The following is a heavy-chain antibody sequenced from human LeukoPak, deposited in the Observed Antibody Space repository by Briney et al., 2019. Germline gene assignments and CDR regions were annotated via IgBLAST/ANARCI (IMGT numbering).Heavy chain of an antibody. CDR1: ELTLSSNY. Sequence: GGSLRLSCAASELTLSSNYMSWIRQAPGRGLEWVSFIYSGGSTYYADSVRGRFIISKDNSKNTLYLQMNSLRAEDTAVYYCARRAGSYSHSYDYWGQGTLVTVSS. CDR2: IYSGGST. J-gene: IGHJ4*02. V-gene: IGHV3-53*01. D-gene: IGHD2-15*01. CDR3: ARRAGSYSHSYDY.